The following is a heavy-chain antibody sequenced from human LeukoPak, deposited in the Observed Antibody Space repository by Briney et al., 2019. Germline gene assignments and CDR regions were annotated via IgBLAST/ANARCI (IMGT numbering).Heavy chain of an antibody. CDR1: GGSITSGEHY. V-gene: IGHV4-30-4*01. Sequence: SETLSLTCTVSGGSITSGEHYCSWIRQPPGKGLEWIGYVAYTGSTNYNPSLSSRVTMSVDTSRNQFSLKLSSVTGADTAVYYCARDHYDSSGYFLGNDYWGQGILVTVSS. D-gene: IGHD3-22*01. J-gene: IGHJ4*02. CDR2: VAYTGST. CDR3: ARDHYDSSGYFLGNDY.